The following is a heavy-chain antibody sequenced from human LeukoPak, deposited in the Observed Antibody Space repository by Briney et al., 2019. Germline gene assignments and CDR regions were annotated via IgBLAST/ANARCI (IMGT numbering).Heavy chain of an antibody. V-gene: IGHV4-31*03. CDR2: IYYSGST. Sequence: PSQTLSLTCTVSGGSISSGGYYWSWIRHHPGKGLEWIGYIYYSGSTYYNPSLKSRVTISVDTSKNQFSLKLSSVTAADTAVYYCARAQGYDFWSGYSFFDYWGQGTLVTVSS. CDR3: ARAQGYDFWSGYSFFDY. CDR1: GGSISSGGYY. J-gene: IGHJ4*02. D-gene: IGHD3-3*01.